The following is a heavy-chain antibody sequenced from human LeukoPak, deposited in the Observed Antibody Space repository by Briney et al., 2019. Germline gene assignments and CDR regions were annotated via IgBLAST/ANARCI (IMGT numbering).Heavy chain of an antibody. CDR2: INPSGGST. D-gene: IGHD6-19*01. J-gene: IGHJ4*02. CDR3: ARQGTYSSAIGMGY. Sequence: ASVKVSCKASGYTFNNHYMYWVRQAPGQGLEWMGVINPSGGSTSYAQKFQGRVTMTRDTSTRTVYMEVNSLRSEDAAVYYCARQGTYSSAIGMGYWGQGTLVTVSS. CDR1: GYTFNNHY. V-gene: IGHV1-46*02.